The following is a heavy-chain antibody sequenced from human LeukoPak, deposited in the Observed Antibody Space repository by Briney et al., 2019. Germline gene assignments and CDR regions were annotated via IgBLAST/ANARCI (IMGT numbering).Heavy chain of an antibody. V-gene: IGHV3-23*01. CDR3: ARSLSSRFSGPRRPYYFDS. D-gene: IGHD3-16*02. Sequence: GGSLRLSCAASGFNFSNYWMHWVRQAPGKGLQWVSGISSSGGSTYYVDSVKGRFTISTDNSKNTLYLQMNSLRAEDTAVYYCARSLSSRFSGPRRPYYFDSWGQGTLVTVSS. CDR1: GFNFSNYW. J-gene: IGHJ4*02. CDR2: ISSSGGST.